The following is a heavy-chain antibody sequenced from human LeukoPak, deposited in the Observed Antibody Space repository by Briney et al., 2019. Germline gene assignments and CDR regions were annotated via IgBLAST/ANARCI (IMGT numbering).Heavy chain of an antibody. D-gene: IGHD6-19*01. CDR1: GFTVSSNY. CDR3: VRDTYRTAVAGSSGLGY. Sequence: GGSLRLSCAGSGFTVSSNYMSWVRQAPGKGLEWVSAISGSGGSTYYADSVKGRFTISRDNVQNSVYLQMHSLRADDTAIYYCVRDTYRTAVAGSSGLGYWGQGTLVTVSS. J-gene: IGHJ4*02. V-gene: IGHV3-23*01. CDR2: ISGSGGST.